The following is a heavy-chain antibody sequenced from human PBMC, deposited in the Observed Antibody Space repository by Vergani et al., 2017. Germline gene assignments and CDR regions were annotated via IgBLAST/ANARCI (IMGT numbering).Heavy chain of an antibody. CDR1: GGSISSSSYY. Sequence: QLQLQESGPGLVKPSETLSLPCTVSGGSISSSSYYWGWIRQPPGKGLGWIGSIYYSGSTYYNPSLKSRVTISVDTSKNPFSLKLSSVTAADTAVYYCARREAYGDYFDYWGQGTLVTVSS. D-gene: IGHD4-17*01. V-gene: IGHV4-39*01. CDR3: ARREAYGDYFDY. CDR2: IYYSGST. J-gene: IGHJ4*02.